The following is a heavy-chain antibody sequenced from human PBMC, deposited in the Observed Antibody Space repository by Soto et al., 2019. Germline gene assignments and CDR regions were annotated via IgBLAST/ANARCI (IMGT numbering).Heavy chain of an antibody. V-gene: IGHV1-69*02. D-gene: IGHD3-10*01. J-gene: IGHJ4*02. Sequence: QVQLVQSGAEVKKPGSSVKVSCKASGGTFSSYTISWVRQAPGQGLEWMGRIIPILAIANYPQKFQGRVTITADKSTSTAYMELSSLRPEDTAVYYCASYYGSGSFYTSFDYWGQGTLVTVSS. CDR1: GGTFSSYT. CDR3: ASYYGSGSFYTSFDY. CDR2: IIPILAIA.